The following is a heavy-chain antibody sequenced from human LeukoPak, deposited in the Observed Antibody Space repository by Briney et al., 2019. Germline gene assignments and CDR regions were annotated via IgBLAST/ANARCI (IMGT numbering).Heavy chain of an antibody. D-gene: IGHD2-2*01. CDR3: AREASRLLWSCFDP. CDR2: IYYSGST. CDR1: GGSISSYY. V-gene: IGHV4-59*12. Sequence: SETLSLTCTVSGGSISSYYWSWIRQPPGKGLEWIGYIYYSGSTNYNPSLKSRVTISVDTSKNQFSLKLSSVTAADTAVYYCAREASRLLWSCFDPWGQGTLVTVSS. J-gene: IGHJ5*02.